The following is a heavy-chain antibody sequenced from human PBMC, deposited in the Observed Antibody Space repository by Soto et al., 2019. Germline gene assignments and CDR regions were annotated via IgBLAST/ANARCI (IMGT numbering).Heavy chain of an antibody. V-gene: IGHV2-5*02. J-gene: IGHJ1*01. D-gene: IGHD6-19*01. CDR1: GFSLSTSGVG. Sequence: QITLKESGPTLVKPTQTLTLTCTFSGFSLSTSGVGVGWIRQPPGKALEWLALIYWDDDKRYSPSLKSRLSITKDTSKNQVVLTMTNMDPVDTATYYCAHLAYRSAGRDGAFAEYCQHWGQGTLVTVSS. CDR2: IYWDDDK. CDR3: AHLAYRSAGRDGAFAEYCQH.